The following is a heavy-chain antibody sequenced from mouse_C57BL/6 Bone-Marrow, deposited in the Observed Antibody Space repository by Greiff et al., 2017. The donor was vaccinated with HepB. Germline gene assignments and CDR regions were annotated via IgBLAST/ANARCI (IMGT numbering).Heavy chain of an antibody. V-gene: IGHV5-17*01. CDR2: ISSGSSTI. CDR1: GFTFSDYG. Sequence: EVQRVESGGGLVKPGGSLKLSCAASGFTFSDYGMHWVRQAPEKGLEWVAYISSGSSTIYYADTVKGRFTISRDNAKNTLFLQMTSLRSEDTAMYYCARPHYYGSSSFWYFDVWGTGTTVTVSS. CDR3: ARPHYYGSSSFWYFDV. J-gene: IGHJ1*03. D-gene: IGHD1-1*01.